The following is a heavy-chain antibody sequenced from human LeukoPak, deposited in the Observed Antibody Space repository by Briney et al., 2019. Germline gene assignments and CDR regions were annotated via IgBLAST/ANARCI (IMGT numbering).Heavy chain of an antibody. CDR1: GFTFSTYA. J-gene: IGHJ3*02. CDR3: ARDPNGDYIGAFDI. V-gene: IGHV3-23*01. Sequence: GXLRLSCAASGFTFSTYAMAWVRQAPGQGLEWVSSIRGSGGSTFYADSVKGRFTISRDNTRNTLYLQMNSLRTEDTALYYCARDPNGDYIGAFDIWGQGIMVTVSS. CDR2: IRGSGGST. D-gene: IGHD2-8*01.